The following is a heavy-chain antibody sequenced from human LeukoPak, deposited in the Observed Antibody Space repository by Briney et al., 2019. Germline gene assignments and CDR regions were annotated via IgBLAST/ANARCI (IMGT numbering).Heavy chain of an antibody. J-gene: IGHJ6*03. V-gene: IGHV3-30*02. CDR2: TRYDGSNK. Sequence: PGGSLRLSCAASGFTFSSYGMHWVRQAPGKGLEWVAFTRYDGSNKYYADSVKGRFTISRDNSKNTLYLQMNSLRAEDTAVYYCAKGPGDFWSGYFYYYYYMDVWGKGTTVTVSS. CDR3: AKGPGDFWSGYFYYYYYMDV. CDR1: GFTFSSYG. D-gene: IGHD3-3*01.